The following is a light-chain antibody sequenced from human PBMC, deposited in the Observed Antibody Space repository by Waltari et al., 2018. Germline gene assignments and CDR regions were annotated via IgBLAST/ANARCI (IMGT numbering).Light chain of an antibody. CDR3: ATWDDSLNGWV. Sequence: QSVLTQPPSASGTPGQSVTIPCSVSNFNLGANTVPRYQHLPGTPPKLFIYSNHRRPSGVPGRFSGSKSGTSASLAISGLQSDDEADYYCATWDDSLNGWVFGGGTKLTVL. J-gene: IGLJ3*02. CDR2: SNH. CDR1: NFNLGANT. V-gene: IGLV1-44*01.